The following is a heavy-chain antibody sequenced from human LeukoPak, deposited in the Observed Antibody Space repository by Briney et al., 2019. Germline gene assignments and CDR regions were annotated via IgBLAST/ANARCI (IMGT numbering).Heavy chain of an antibody. CDR2: INPSGGSK. D-gene: IGHD3-22*01. CDR3: ARDDSSGPQVY. V-gene: IGHV1-46*01. Sequence: ASVKVSCKASGYTFSSYYMHWVRQAPGQGLEWMGIINPSGGSKKYAQKLQGRVTMTRDTSTSTVYMELSSLRSEDTAVYYCARDDSSGPQVYWGQGTLVTVSS. CDR1: GYTFSSYY. J-gene: IGHJ4*02.